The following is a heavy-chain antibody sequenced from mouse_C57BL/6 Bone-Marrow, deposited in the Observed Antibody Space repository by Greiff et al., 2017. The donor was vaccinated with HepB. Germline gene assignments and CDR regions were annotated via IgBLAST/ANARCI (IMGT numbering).Heavy chain of an antibody. CDR3: AREFITTVVAKFHWYFDV. J-gene: IGHJ1*03. D-gene: IGHD1-1*01. V-gene: IGHV1-72*01. CDR2: IDPNSGGT. Sequence: QVQLQQSGAELVKPGASVKLSCKASGYTFTSYWMHWVKQRPGRGLEWIGRIDPNSGGTKYNEKFKSKATLTVDKPSSTAYMQLSSLTSEDSAVYYCAREFITTVVAKFHWYFDVWGTGTTVTVSS. CDR1: GYTFTSYW.